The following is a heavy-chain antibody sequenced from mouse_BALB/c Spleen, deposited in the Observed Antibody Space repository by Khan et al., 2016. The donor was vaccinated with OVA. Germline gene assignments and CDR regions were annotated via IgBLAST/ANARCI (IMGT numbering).Heavy chain of an antibody. J-gene: IGHJ3*01. CDR3: ARNSYMYDFTY. V-gene: IGHV2-4-1*01. Sequence: QVQLQQSGPGLLQPSQSLSITCTVSGFSLTTYGVHWVRQSPGKGLEWLGLIWSGGNTDYNAAFISRLSISKDNSTSQDFFKMNSLQADDTAIYXCARNSYMYDFTYWGQGTLVTVSA. D-gene: IGHD2-14*01. CDR2: IWSGGNT. CDR1: GFSLTTYG.